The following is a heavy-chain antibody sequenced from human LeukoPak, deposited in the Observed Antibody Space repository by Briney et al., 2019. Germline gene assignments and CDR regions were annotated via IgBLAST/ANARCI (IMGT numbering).Heavy chain of an antibody. D-gene: IGHD3-10*01. V-gene: IGHV1-8*01. CDR3: ARGATYYYGSGDWRD. Sequence: ASVKVSCKASGYTFTSYDINWVRQATGQGLEWMGWMNPNSGNTSYAQKFQGRVTMTRNTSISTAYMELSSLRAEDTAVYYCARGATYYYGSGDWRDWGQGTLVTVSS. J-gene: IGHJ4*02. CDR2: MNPNSGNT. CDR1: GYTFTSYD.